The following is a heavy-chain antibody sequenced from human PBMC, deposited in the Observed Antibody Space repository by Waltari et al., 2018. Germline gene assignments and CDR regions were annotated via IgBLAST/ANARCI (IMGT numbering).Heavy chain of an antibody. D-gene: IGHD6-6*01. CDR3: ARGDIAARPGGWFDP. CDR1: GFTFSSYA. V-gene: IGHV3-30*01. Sequence: QAQLVQSGAEVKKPGSSVKVSCKASGFTFSSYAMHWVRQAPGKGLEWVAVISYDGSNKYYADSVKGRFTISRDNSKNTLYLQMNSLRAEDTAVYYCARGDIAARPGGWFDPWGQGTLVTVSS. CDR2: ISYDGSNK. J-gene: IGHJ5*02.